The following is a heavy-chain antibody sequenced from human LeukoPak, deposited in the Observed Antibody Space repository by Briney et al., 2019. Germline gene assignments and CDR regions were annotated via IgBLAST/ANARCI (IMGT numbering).Heavy chain of an antibody. CDR2: ISYDGSNT. Sequence: PGGSLRLSCAASGFIFSSYAMHWVCQAPGKGLEWLAVISYDGSNTHYADSVRGRFTISRDNSKNTLFLQMNTLRVEDTAVYYCTRDLMDYDVSTGLHHYYMDVWGQGTTVTVSS. CDR3: TRDLMDYDVSTGLHHYYMDV. V-gene: IGHV3-30-3*01. D-gene: IGHD3-9*01. J-gene: IGHJ6*02. CDR1: GFIFSSYA.